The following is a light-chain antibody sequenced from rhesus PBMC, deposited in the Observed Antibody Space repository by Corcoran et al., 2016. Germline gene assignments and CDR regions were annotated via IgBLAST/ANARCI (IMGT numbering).Light chain of an antibody. CDR2: EAS. V-gene: IGKV1-18*01. CDR3: QHCYSTPYS. Sequence: DIQMTQSPSSLSASVGDRVTITCRVSQGITNDLAWYQQKPGETPKLLIYEASRLQSGIPSRFSGCGSGTDFTLTISSLQPEDFATYYCQHCYSTPYSFGQGTKVEIK. J-gene: IGKJ2*01. CDR1: QGITND.